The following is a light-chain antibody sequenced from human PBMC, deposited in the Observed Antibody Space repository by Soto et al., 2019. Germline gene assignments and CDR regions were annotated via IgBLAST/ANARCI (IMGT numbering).Light chain of an antibody. V-gene: IGKV1-5*01. CDR2: DAS. Sequence: DIQMTQSPSTLSASVVDRVTITFRASQSISSWLAWYQQKPGKAPKLLIYDASSLESGVPSRFSGSGSGTEFTLTISSLQPDDFATYYCQQYETFSGTFGPGTKVDIK. CDR1: QSISSW. J-gene: IGKJ1*01. CDR3: QQYETFSGT.